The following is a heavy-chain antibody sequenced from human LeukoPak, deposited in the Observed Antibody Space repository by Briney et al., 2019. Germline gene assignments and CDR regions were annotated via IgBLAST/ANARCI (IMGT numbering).Heavy chain of an antibody. CDR2: ISSSGSTI. CDR1: GYTFSDYY. Sequence: GGSLRLSCAASGYTFSDYYRSWIRQAPGKGLEWVSYISSSGSTIYYADSVKGRFTISRDNAKNSLYLQMNSLRAEDTAVYYCARLRLGELSLYFDSWGQGTLVTVSS. J-gene: IGHJ4*02. D-gene: IGHD3-16*02. CDR3: ARLRLGELSLYFDS. V-gene: IGHV3-11*01.